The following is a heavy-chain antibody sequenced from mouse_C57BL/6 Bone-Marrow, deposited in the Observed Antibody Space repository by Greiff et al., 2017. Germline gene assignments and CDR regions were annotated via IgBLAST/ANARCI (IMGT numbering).Heavy chain of an antibody. J-gene: IGHJ2*01. CDR2: IYPRSGNT. CDR3: ARPYYYGSSYDYFDY. CDR1: GYTFTSYG. V-gene: IGHV1-81*01. D-gene: IGHD1-1*01. Sequence: VQLQQSGAELARPGASVKLSCKASGYTFTSYGISWVKQRTGQGLEWIGEIYPRSGNTYYNEKFKGKATLTADKSSSTAYMELRSLTSEDSAVYVGARPYYYGSSYDYFDYWGQGTTLTVSS.